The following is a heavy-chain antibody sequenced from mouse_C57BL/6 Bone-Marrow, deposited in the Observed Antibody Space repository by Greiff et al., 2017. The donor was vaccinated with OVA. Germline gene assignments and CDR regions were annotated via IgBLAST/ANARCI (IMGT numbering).Heavy chain of an antibody. CDR2: IRSKSNNYAT. Sequence: EVKLMESGGGLVQPKGSLKLSCAASGFSFNTYAMNWVRQAPGKGLEWVARIRSKSNNYATFYADSVKDRFTISRDDSESMLYLRMNNLKTEDTAMYYCARQRYPYYFDYWGQGTTLTVSS. CDR1: GFSFNTYA. J-gene: IGHJ2*01. CDR3: ARQRYPYYFDY. V-gene: IGHV10-1*01. D-gene: IGHD2-14*01.